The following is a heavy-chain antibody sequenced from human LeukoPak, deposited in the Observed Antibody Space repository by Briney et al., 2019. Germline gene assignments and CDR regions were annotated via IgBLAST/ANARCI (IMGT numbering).Heavy chain of an antibody. J-gene: IGHJ6*02. CDR3: ARDQTSEAYCGGDCYPYGMDV. CDR1: GFTFSSYS. V-gene: IGHV3-21*01. Sequence: GGSLRLSCAASGFTFSSYSMNWVRQAPGKGLEWVSSISSSSSYIYYADSVKGRFTISRDNAKNSLYLQMNSLRAEDTAVYYCARDQTSEAYCGGDCYPYGMDVWGQGTTVTVSS. D-gene: IGHD2-21*01. CDR2: ISSSSSYI.